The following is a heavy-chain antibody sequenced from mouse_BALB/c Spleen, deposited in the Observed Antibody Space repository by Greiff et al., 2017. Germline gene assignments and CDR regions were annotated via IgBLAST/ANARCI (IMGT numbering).Heavy chain of an antibody. V-gene: IGHV5-9-3*01. CDR3: ARRKNDGYYPFAY. CDR1: GFTFSSYA. D-gene: IGHD2-3*01. CDR2: ISSGGSYT. Sequence: EVKLVESGGGLVKPGGSLKLSCAASGFTFSSYAMSWVRQTPEKRLEWVATISSGGSYTYYPDSVKGRFTISRDNAKNTLYLQMSSLRSEDTAMYYCARRKNDGYYPFAYWVQGTLVTVSA. J-gene: IGHJ3*01.